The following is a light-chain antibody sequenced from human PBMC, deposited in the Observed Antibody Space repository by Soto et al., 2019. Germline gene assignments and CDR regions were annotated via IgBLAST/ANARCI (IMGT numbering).Light chain of an antibody. J-gene: IGKJ5*01. CDR1: QSVSSY. CDR2: DAS. Sequence: ILLTQSPTTLTLSPGERATLSCRASQSVSSYLAWYQQKPGQAPRLLIYDASNRATGIPARFSGSGSGTDFTLTISRLEPEDFEVYYCQQYGSHPITFGQGTRLEIK. V-gene: IGKV3-11*01. CDR3: QQYGSHPIT.